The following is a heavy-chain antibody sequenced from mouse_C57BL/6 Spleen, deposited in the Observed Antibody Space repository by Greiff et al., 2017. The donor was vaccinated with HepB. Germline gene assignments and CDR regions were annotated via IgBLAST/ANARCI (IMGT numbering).Heavy chain of an antibody. J-gene: IGHJ2*01. Sequence: QVQLKQSGAELARPGASVKLSCKASGYTFTSYGISWVKQRTGQGLEWIGEIYPRSGNTYYNEKFKGKATLTADKSSSTAYMELRSLTSEDSAVYFCARREDGGGYWGQGTTLTVSS. CDR2: IYPRSGNT. CDR3: ARREDGGGY. V-gene: IGHV1-81*01. CDR1: GYTFTSYG.